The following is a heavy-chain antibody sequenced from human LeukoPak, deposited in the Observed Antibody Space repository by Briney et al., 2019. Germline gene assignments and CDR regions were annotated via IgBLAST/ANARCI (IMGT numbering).Heavy chain of an antibody. J-gene: IGHJ4*02. V-gene: IGHV3-30*18. Sequence: GGSLRLSCAASGFTFSSYGIHWVREAPGEGLEWVALTSYDGTDTYYADSVKGRFTISRDNTKNTLSLQMNSLRPEDTAVYYCAKERRWQQSYSGSWGQGTLVTVSS. D-gene: IGHD5-24*01. CDR1: GFTFSSYG. CDR2: TSYDGTDT. CDR3: AKERRWQQSYSGS.